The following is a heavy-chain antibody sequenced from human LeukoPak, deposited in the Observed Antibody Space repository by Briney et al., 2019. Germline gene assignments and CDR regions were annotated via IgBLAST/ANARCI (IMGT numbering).Heavy chain of an antibody. CDR2: ISGSGGST. CDR1: GFTFSSYA. V-gene: IGHV3-23*01. J-gene: IGHJ4*02. D-gene: IGHD2-2*01. CDR3: AKAIGYCSSTSCLGGDFDY. Sequence: PGGSLRLSCAASGFTFSSYAMSWVRQAPGKGVEWVSAISGSGGSTYYADSVKGRFTISRDNSKNTLYLQMNSLRAEDTAVYYCAKAIGYCSSTSCLGGDFDYWGQGTLVTVSS.